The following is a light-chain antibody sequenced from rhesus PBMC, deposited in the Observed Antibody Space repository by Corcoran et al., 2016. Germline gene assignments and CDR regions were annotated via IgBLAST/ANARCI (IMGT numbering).Light chain of an antibody. V-gene: IGKV1-28*03. CDR2: DAS. CDR3: LQHNSYPLT. J-gene: IGKJ4*01. Sequence: DIQMTQSPSSLSASVGDTVTITCRASQGISSYLNWFQQKPGKAPKILIYDASSLESGVPSRFSGSGSGTVFTLTISSLPPEDFAAYYCLQHNSYPLTFGGGTKVEIK. CDR1: QGISSY.